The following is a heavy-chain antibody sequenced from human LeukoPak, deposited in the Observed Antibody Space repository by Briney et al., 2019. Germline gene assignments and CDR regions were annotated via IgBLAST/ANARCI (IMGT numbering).Heavy chain of an antibody. CDR1: GGSISSGGYY. Sequence: SETLSLTCTVSGGSISSGGYYWSWIRQHPGKGLEWIGYIYYSGSTYYNPSLKSRVTISVDTSKNQFSLKLSSVTAAGTAVYYCARARGCSSTSCHSNWFDPWGQGTLVTVSS. J-gene: IGHJ5*02. CDR2: IYYSGST. V-gene: IGHV4-31*03. D-gene: IGHD2-2*01. CDR3: ARARGCSSTSCHSNWFDP.